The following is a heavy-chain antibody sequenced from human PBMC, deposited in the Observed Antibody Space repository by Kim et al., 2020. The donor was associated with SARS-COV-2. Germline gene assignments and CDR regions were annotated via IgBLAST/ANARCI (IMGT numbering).Heavy chain of an antibody. Sequence: SVKVSCKASGFTFTSSAVQWVRQARGQRLEWIGWIVVGSGNTNYAQKFQERVTITRDMSTSTAYMELSSLRSEDTVVYYCAAESIVGARPYYYGMDVWGQGTTVTVSS. CDR3: AAESIVGARPYYYGMDV. D-gene: IGHD1-26*01. CDR2: IVVGSGNT. V-gene: IGHV1-58*01. CDR1: GFTFTSSA. J-gene: IGHJ6*02.